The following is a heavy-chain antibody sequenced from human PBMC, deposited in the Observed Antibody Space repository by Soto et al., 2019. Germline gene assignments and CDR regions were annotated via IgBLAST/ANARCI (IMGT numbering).Heavy chain of an antibody. Sequence: SETLSLTCSVSGGSISSGYYYWSWIRQPPGKGLEWIGYIYYSGSTNYNPSLKSRVTISVDTSKNQFSLKLGSVTAADTAVYYRARGGLHWNYDGWFDPWGQGTLVTVSS. D-gene: IGHD1-7*01. CDR2: IYYSGST. V-gene: IGHV4-61*01. J-gene: IGHJ5*02. CDR1: GGSISSGYYY. CDR3: ARGGLHWNYDGWFDP.